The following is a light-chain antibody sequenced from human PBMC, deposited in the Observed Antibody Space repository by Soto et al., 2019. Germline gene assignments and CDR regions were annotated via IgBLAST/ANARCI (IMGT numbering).Light chain of an antibody. Sequence: QSALTQPASVSGSPGESITISCSGTSNDVGRYNYVSWYQQHPGKVPKLLIYEVSQRPSGISNRLSGSKSGNTASLTINGLQSEDEADYYCATWDDSLNVVFGGGTKLTVL. J-gene: IGLJ2*01. CDR1: SNDVGRYNY. V-gene: IGLV2-14*03. CDR2: EVS. CDR3: ATWDDSLNVV.